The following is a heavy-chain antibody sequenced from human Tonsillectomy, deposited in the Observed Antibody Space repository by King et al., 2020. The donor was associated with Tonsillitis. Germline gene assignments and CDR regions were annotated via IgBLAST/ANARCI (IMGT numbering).Heavy chain of an antibody. Sequence: QLQESGPGLVQPSETLSLTCTVSGYSISGGYYWGWIRQSPGKGLEWIGSVFHHGGSTYYNPSLKSRVTISMDRSKNQFSLNLSSVIAADTAVYYCARDLAVYYDSSGFLPGAFDIWGQGTMVTVSS. CDR3: ARDLAVYYDSSGFLPGAFDI. CDR2: VFHHGGST. D-gene: IGHD3-22*01. V-gene: IGHV4-38-2*02. J-gene: IGHJ3*02. CDR1: GYSISGGYY.